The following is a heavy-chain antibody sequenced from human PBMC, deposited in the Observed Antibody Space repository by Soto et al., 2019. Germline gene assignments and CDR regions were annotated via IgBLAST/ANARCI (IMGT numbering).Heavy chain of an antibody. V-gene: IGHV3-23*01. CDR3: AAIRF. CDR2: ISGTGSTT. CDR1: GFTFSSYA. J-gene: IGHJ4*02. Sequence: EVQLLESGGGLVQPGGSLRLSCVVSGFTFSSYAMSWVRQAPGKGLEWVSLISGTGSTTYYADSVKGRFTISRDNSKNTLYLQRNSLSADDTAVYYCAAIRFWGQGTLVTVSS.